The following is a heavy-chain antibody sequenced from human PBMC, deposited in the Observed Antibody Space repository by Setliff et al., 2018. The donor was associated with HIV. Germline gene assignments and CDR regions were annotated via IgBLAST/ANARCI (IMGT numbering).Heavy chain of an antibody. J-gene: IGHJ4*02. D-gene: IGHD2-2*01. V-gene: IGHV3-73*01. CDR3: IPGGSSSIFFPH. CDR1: GFGFSGSA. Sequence: GGSLRLSCAASGFGFSGSAMHWVRQASGKGLEWVGHIRTKANSYATVYAASVKGRFTISRGDAKNTAYLQMSSLKTEDTALYYCIPGGSSSIFFPHWGRGTLVTVSS. CDR2: IRTKANSYAT.